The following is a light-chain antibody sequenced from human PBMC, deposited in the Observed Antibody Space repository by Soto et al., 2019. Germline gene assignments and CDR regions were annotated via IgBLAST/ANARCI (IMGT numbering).Light chain of an antibody. CDR3: QQYNSDSET. Sequence: DIQMTQSPSTLSASVGDRVTITCRASQSISDWLAWYQQKPGKAPQLLLYTASSSESGGPSRLSGSVSGTEFGPTTSSLQPDDFATYYCQQYNSDSETFGQGTKVEGK. CDR2: TAS. J-gene: IGKJ1*01. CDR1: QSISDW. V-gene: IGKV1-5*03.